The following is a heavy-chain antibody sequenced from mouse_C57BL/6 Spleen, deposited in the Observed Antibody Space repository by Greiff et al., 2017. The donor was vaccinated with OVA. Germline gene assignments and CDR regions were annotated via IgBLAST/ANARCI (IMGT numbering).Heavy chain of an antibody. J-gene: IGHJ4*01. D-gene: IGHD2-2*01. CDR2: INPNNGGT. V-gene: IGHV1-18*01. CDR3: AQWLRRRGYYAMDY. CDR1: GYTFTDYN. Sequence: QLQQSGPELVKPGASVKIPCKASGYTFTDYNMDWVKQSHGKSLEWIGDINPNNGGTIYNQKFKGKATLTVDKSSSTAYMELRSLTSEDTAVYYCAQWLRRRGYYAMDYWGQGTSVTVSS.